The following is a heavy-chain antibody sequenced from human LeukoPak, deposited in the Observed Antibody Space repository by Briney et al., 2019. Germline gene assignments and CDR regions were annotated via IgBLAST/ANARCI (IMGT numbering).Heavy chain of an antibody. V-gene: IGHV1-2*02. CDR1: GYTFTSYY. J-gene: IGHJ4*02. Sequence: VASVKVSCKASGYTFTSYYMHWVRQAPGQGLEWMGWINPNSGGTNYAQKFQGRVTMTRDTSISTAYMELSRLRSDDTAVYYCARVFSSSWRSVFDYWGQGTLVTVSS. CDR2: INPNSGGT. CDR3: ARVFSSSWRSVFDY. D-gene: IGHD6-13*01.